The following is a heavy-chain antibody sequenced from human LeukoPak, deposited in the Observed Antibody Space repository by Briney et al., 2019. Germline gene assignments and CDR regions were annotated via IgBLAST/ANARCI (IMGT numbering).Heavy chain of an antibody. CDR2: ISGSGGST. CDR3: AKEVAAAGRVIDY. Sequence: GGSLTLSCAASGFTFSSYAMSWARQAPGRGLEWVSAISGSGGSTYYADSVKGRFTISRDNSKNTLYLQMNSLRAEDTAVYYCAKEVAAAGRVIDYWGQGTLVTVSS. D-gene: IGHD6-13*01. V-gene: IGHV3-23*01. J-gene: IGHJ4*02. CDR1: GFTFSSYA.